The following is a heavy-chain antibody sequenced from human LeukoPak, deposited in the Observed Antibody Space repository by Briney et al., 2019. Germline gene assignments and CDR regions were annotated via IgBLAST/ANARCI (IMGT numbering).Heavy chain of an antibody. CDR1: GGTFSSYA. V-gene: IGHV1-69*01. D-gene: IGHD3-9*01. CDR3: ARYNYDILTGYYRYYFDY. CDR2: IIPIFGTA. J-gene: IGHJ4*02. Sequence: SVKVSCEASGGTFSSYAISWVRQAPGQGLEWMGGIIPIFGTANYAQKFQGRVTITADESTSTAYMELSGLRSEDTAVYYCARYNYDILTGYYRYYFDYWGQGTLVTVSS.